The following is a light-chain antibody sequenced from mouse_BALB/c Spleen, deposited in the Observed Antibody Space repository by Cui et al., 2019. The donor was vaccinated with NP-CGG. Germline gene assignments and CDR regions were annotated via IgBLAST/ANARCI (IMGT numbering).Light chain of an antibody. V-gene: IGLV1*01. CDR1: TGAVTTSNE. CDR3: ALWYSNHWV. Sequence: QAVLTQESALTTSPGETVTLTCHSSTGAVTTSNEDNWVQEKTDQVCTGLIGGTNNRAPGVPDRFSGSMIGDKAALTITGAQTEDEATYFCALWYSNHWVFGGGTKLTVL. CDR2: GTN. J-gene: IGLJ1*01.